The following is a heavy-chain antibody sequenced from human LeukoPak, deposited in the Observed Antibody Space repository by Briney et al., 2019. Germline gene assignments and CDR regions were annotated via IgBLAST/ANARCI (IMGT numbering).Heavy chain of an antibody. D-gene: IGHD3-10*01. V-gene: IGHV3-30*18. Sequence: GGSLRLSCSASGFAFSSYTMHWVRQAPGKGLEWVAVISYDGSNTYYADSVKGRFTISRDNSKNMLYLQMNSLRAEDTAVYYCAKPYYYGSRSYMDYWGQGTLVTVSS. J-gene: IGHJ4*02. CDR1: GFAFSSYT. CDR3: AKPYYYGSRSYMDY. CDR2: ISYDGSNT.